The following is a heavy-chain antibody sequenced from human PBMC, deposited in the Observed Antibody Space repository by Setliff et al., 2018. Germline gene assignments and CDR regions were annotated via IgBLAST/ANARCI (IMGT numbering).Heavy chain of an antibody. V-gene: IGHV3-73*01. D-gene: IGHD3-22*01. Sequence: HPGGSLRLSCAASGFSFSGSAMHWVRQASGKGLEWVGRIRSKVNSYATAYAASVKGRFTISRDDSKNTAYLHMNSLKSEDTAVYYCTRRATDDSSGYYAVWGQGTLVTVSS. J-gene: IGHJ4*02. CDR2: IRSKVNSYAT. CDR3: TRRATDDSSGYYAV. CDR1: GFSFSGSA.